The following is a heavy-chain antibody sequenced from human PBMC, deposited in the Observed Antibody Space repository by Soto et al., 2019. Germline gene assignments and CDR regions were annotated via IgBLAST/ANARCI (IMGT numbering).Heavy chain of an antibody. CDR3: ARGPESRSTAYFDY. Sequence: VASVKVSCKASGYTFTDYGITWVRQAPGQGLEWMGWISAYTGNTNYAQKVQGRVTMSTDTSTSTAYLELRSLRSDDTAVYYCARGPESRSTAYFDYWGQGTLVTSPQ. CDR2: ISAYTGNT. CDR1: GYTFTDYG. V-gene: IGHV1-18*01. J-gene: IGHJ4*02. D-gene: IGHD1-26*01.